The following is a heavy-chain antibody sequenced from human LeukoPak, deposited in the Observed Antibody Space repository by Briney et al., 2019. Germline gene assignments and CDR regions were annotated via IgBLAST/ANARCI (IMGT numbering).Heavy chain of an antibody. D-gene: IGHD3-22*01. J-gene: IGHJ4*02. CDR3: AKDSNYYDSSGYLSHFDY. CDR1: GFTFSSYA. CDR2: ISGSGGST. V-gene: IGHV3-23*01. Sequence: PGGSLRLSCAASGFTFSSYAMSWVRQAPGKGLEWVSAISGSGGSTYYADSVKGRFTISRDNSKNTLYLQMNSLRAEDTAVYYCAKDSNYYDSSGYLSHFDYWGRGTLVTVSS.